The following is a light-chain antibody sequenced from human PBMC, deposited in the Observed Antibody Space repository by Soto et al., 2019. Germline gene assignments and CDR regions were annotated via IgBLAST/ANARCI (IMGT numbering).Light chain of an antibody. CDR3: QQYHNYPVT. Sequence: DIEMTQSPPSVSASVGDRVTITCRASQGISNHLAWFQLKPGKAPKSLIYDVSRLQSGVPSNFSGSVSGTDFTLTISSLQPEDSATYYCQQYHNYPVTFGGGTKVEIK. J-gene: IGKJ4*01. V-gene: IGKV1-16*02. CDR2: DVS. CDR1: QGISNH.